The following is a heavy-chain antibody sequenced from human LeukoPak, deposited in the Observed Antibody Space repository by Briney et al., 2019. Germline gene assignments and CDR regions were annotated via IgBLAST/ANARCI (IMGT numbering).Heavy chain of an antibody. Sequence: GGSLRLSCAASGFTFSSYWMHWVRQEPGKGLVWVSRISGSGGSTYYADSVKGRFTISRDNSKNTLYLQMNSLRAEDTAVYYCAKSITMVRGVIGDYFDYWGQGTLVTVSS. V-gene: IGHV3-23*01. D-gene: IGHD3-10*01. J-gene: IGHJ4*02. CDR2: ISGSGGST. CDR1: GFTFSSYW. CDR3: AKSITMVRGVIGDYFDY.